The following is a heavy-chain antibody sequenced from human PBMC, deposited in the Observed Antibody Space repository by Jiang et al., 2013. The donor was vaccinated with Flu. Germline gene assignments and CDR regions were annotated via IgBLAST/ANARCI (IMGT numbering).Heavy chain of an antibody. CDR2: IYSAGNT. D-gene: IGHD2-15*01. V-gene: IGHV4-39*01. J-gene: IGHJ3*02. CDR1: GGPIRNNNYN. Sequence: SGSGLVKPSETLSLTCTVSGGPIRNNNYNWGWIRQSPEKGLEWLGTIYSAGNTRYNPSLKSRVTVSVDTSKNQFSLKLTSVTAADTAVYFCARHDAEIHAGGMNVGGLHIWGQGTMVTVSS. CDR3: ARHDAEIHAGGMNVGGLHI.